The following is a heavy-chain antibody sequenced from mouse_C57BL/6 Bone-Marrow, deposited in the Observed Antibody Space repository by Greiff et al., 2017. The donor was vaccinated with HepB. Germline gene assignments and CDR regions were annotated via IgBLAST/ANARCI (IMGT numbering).Heavy chain of an antibody. CDR2: IHPNSGST. CDR1: GYTFTSYW. Sequence: VKLQQPGAELVKPGASVKLSCKASGYTFTSYWMHWVKQRPGQGLEWIGMIHPNSGSTNYNEKFKSKATLTVDKSSSTAYMQLSSLTSEDSAVYYCARKGGCYWYFDVWGTGTTVTVSS. J-gene: IGHJ1*03. V-gene: IGHV1-64*01. CDR3: ARKGGCYWYFDV.